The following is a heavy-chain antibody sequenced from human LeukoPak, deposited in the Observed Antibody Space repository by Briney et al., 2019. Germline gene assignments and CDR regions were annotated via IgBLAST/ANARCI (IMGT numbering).Heavy chain of an antibody. CDR1: GFTFNNYG. J-gene: IGHJ6*03. Sequence: PGGSLRLSCAASGFTFNNYGMHWVRQAPGKGLEWVAFIRYNGNNQYYADSVKGRFTISRDNSKNTLYLQMNSLKGDDTAVYYCAKDSAFYYIDVWGKGTTVINSS. CDR2: IRYNGNNQ. CDR3: AKDSAFYYIDV. D-gene: IGHD3-10*01. V-gene: IGHV3-30*02.